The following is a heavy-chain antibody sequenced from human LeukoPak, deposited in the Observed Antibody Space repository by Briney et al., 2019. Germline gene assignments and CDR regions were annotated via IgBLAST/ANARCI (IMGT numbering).Heavy chain of an antibody. CDR1: GFSFSSYG. CDR3: ARQGSSAPGDY. Sequence: GGSLRLSCAGSGFSFSSYGMHWVRQAPGKGLEWMAFIRSDGSNKYYADSVKGRFTISRDNSKNTLYLQMNSLRAEDTAVYYCARQGSSAPGDYWGQGTLVTVSS. CDR2: IRSDGSNK. J-gene: IGHJ4*02. V-gene: IGHV3-30*02. D-gene: IGHD6-13*01.